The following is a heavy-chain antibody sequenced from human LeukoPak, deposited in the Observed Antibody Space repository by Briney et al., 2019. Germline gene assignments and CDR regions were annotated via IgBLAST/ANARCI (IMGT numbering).Heavy chain of an antibody. V-gene: IGHV3-23*01. CDR3: AKTPGAIFGEFDY. CDR1: GFTFSSYA. J-gene: IGHJ4*02. D-gene: IGHD3-3*01. Sequence: GGSLRLSCAASGFTFSSYAMSWVRQAPGKGLEWVSTISGSGDSTYYADSVEGRFTISRDNSKNSPYLQMNSLRAEDTAVYYCAKTPGAIFGEFDYWGQGTLVTVSS. CDR2: ISGSGDST.